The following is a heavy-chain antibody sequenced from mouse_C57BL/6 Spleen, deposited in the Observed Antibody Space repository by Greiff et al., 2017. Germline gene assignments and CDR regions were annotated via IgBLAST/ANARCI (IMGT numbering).Heavy chain of an antibody. CDR3: ARSGDYGSSYGYFDV. J-gene: IGHJ1*03. V-gene: IGHV14-2*01. CDR2: IDPEDGET. D-gene: IGHD1-1*01. CDR1: GFNIKDYY. Sequence: DVQLVESGAELVKPGASVKLSCTASGFNIKDYYMHWVKQRTEQGLEWIGRIDPEDGETKYAPKFQGKATITADTSSNTAYLQLSSLTSEDTAVYYCARSGDYGSSYGYFDVWGTGTTVTVSS.